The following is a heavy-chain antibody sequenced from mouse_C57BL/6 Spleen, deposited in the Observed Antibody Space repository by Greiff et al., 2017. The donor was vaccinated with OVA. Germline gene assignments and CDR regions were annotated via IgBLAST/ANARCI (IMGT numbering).Heavy chain of an antibody. CDR3: ARWGDGHYGGFAD. D-gene: IGHD2-3*01. Sequence: QFQLQQPGAELVKPGASVTLSCKASGYTFPSYWMHWVKQRPGRGLEWIGRIDPNSGGTKYNEKFKSKATLTVAQPSSTAYMQLSSLTSEDSAVYYCARWGDGHYGGFADWGQGTLVTVSA. V-gene: IGHV1-72*01. CDR1: GYTFPSYW. CDR2: IDPNSGGT. J-gene: IGHJ3*01.